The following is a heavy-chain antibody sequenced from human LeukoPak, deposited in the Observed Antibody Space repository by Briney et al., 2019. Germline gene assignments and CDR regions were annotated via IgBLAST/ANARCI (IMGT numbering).Heavy chain of an antibody. CDR2: VYYSGST. CDR1: GDSISSYF. V-gene: IGHV4-59*01. Sequence: PSETLSLTCTVSGDSISSYFWSWIRQPPGKGLEWIGYVYYSGSTNYNPSLKSRVTISVDTSKNQFSLNLRSVTAADTAVYYCARGPFRDSSSWYYFDYWGQGTLVTVSS. CDR3: ARGPFRDSSSWYYFDY. D-gene: IGHD6-13*01. J-gene: IGHJ4*02.